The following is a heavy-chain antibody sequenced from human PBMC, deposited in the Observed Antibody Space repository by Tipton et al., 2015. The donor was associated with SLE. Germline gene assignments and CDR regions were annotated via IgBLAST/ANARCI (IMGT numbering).Heavy chain of an antibody. Sequence: SLRLSCAASAFTFSNSAMHWVRQAPGKGLEWVAFIRYDGTKKYYVDSVKGRFTISRDNSKNTLYLQMNSLRTEDTAVYYCASPSDGGGGAFDNGGQGTMGTVPS. V-gene: IGHV3-30*02. CDR3: ASPSDGGGGAFDN. CDR2: IRYDGTKK. D-gene: IGHD3-10*01. J-gene: IGHJ3*02. CDR1: AFTFSNSA.